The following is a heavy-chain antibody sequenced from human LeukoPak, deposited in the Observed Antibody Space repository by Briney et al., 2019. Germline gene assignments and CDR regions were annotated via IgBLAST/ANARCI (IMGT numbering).Heavy chain of an antibody. CDR2: IYYSGST. CDR3: ARLYSYGSYYFDY. D-gene: IGHD3-10*01. CDR1: GGSISSSSYY. J-gene: IGHJ4*02. Sequence: TSETLSLTCTVSGGSISSSSYYWGWIRQPPGKGLEWIGSIYYSGSTYCNPSLKNRVTISVDTSKNQFSLKLSSVTAADTAVYYCARLYSYGSYYFDYWGQGTLVTVSS. V-gene: IGHV4-39*01.